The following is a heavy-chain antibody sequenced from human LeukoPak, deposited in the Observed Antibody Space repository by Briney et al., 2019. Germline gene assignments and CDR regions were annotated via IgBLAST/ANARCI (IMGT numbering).Heavy chain of an antibody. D-gene: IGHD3-22*01. CDR1: GGSISTGAYY. J-gene: IGHJ4*02. CDR2: IYYSGST. CDR3: ARHSMAHYDSHVSRPHFDY. V-gene: IGHV4-39*01. Sequence: SETLSLTCTVSGGSISTGAYYWAWIHQPRGKGLEWIGSIYYSGSTSYNPSLKSRVTISVDTSKNQFSLKLSSVTAADTAVYYCARHSMAHYDSHVSRPHFDYWGQGTLVSVSS.